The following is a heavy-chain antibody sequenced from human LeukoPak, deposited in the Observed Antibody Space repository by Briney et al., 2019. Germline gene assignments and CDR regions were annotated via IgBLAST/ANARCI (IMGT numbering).Heavy chain of an antibody. CDR1: GFTFSNYG. D-gene: IGHD3-22*01. Sequence: PGGSLRLSCAASGFTFSNYGMNWVRQAPGKGLEWVALIRYDGSNEHYADSVKGRFTISRDNSKNTLYVQMNSLRPEDTAVYYCAKARGAYYPMDAFDIWGLGTMVTVSS. V-gene: IGHV3-30*02. CDR3: AKARGAYYPMDAFDI. CDR2: IRYDGSNE. J-gene: IGHJ3*02.